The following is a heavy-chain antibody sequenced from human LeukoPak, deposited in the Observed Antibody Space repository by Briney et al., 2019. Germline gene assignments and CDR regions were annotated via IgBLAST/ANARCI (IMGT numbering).Heavy chain of an antibody. D-gene: IGHD3-10*01. V-gene: IGHV4-39*01. CDR3: ARQGYGSGSPIDY. CDR2: IYYSGST. J-gene: IGHJ4*02. CDR1: GGSISSSSYY. Sequence: SETLSLTCTVSGGSISSSSYYWGWIRQPPGKGLEWIGSIYYSGSTYYNPSLKSRVTISVDTSKNQFSLKLSSVTAADTAVYYCARQGYGSGSPIDYWGQGTLVTVSS.